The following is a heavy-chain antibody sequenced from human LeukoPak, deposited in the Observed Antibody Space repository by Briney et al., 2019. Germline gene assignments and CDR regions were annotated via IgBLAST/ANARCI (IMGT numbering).Heavy chain of an antibody. Sequence: SGGSLRLSCAASGFTFSSYAMHWVRQAPGKGLEWVSGISWNSGSIGYADSVKGRFTISRDNAKNSLYLQMNSLRAEDTALYYCAKESVVGATTSFDYWGQGTLVTVSS. CDR3: AKESVVGATTSFDY. CDR2: ISWNSGSI. D-gene: IGHD1-26*01. J-gene: IGHJ4*02. CDR1: GFTFSSYA. V-gene: IGHV3-9*01.